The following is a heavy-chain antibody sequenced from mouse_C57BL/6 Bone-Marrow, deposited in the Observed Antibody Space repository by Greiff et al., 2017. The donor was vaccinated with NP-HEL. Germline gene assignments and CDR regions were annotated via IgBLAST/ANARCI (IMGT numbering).Heavy chain of an antibody. V-gene: IGHV5-9-1*02. CDR1: GFTFSSYA. J-gene: IGHJ2*01. D-gene: IGHD1-1*01. Sequence: EVKLMESGEGLVKPGGSLKLSCAASGFTFSSYAMSWVRQTPEKRLEWVAYISSGGDYIYYADTVKGRFTISRDNARNTLYLQMSSLKSEDTAMYYCTRENYGSRRYFDYWGQGTTLTVSS. CDR2: ISSGGDYI. CDR3: TRENYGSRRYFDY.